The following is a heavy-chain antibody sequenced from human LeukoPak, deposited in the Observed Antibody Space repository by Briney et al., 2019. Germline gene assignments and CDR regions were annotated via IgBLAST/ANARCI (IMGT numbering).Heavy chain of an antibody. J-gene: IGHJ4*02. Sequence: SETLSLTCAVSGGSISSYYWNWIRQPAGKGLEWIGRICASGSTNNSSLKSRVTMSLDTSKNQFSLKLSSVTAADTAVYYCARDIGYSVINWGQGTLVTVSS. CDR3: ARDIGYSVIN. D-gene: IGHD5/OR15-5a*01. V-gene: IGHV4-4*07. CDR2: ICASGST. CDR1: GGSISSYY.